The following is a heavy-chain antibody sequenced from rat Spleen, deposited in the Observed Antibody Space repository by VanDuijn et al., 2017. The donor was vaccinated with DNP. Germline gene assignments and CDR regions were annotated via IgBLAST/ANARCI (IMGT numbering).Heavy chain of an antibody. V-gene: IGHV5-25*01. CDR3: ASWAPIAPISTSNY. Sequence: EVQLVESGGGLVQPGRSLKLSCAASGFTFSAYYMAWVRQAPAKGLEWVAYIGSPAYAPYYTDSVKGRFTISRKNAEKTVHLQMNSLRSEDTATYYCASWAPIAPISTSNYWGQGVMVTVSS. CDR1: GFTFSAYY. CDR2: IGSPAYAP. J-gene: IGHJ2*01. D-gene: IGHD1-2*01.